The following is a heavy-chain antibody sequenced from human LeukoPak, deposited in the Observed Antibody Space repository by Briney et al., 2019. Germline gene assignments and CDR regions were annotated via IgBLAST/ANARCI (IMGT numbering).Heavy chain of an antibody. CDR3: ATEGAVNEYGANRPFDN. CDR2: ISSNGDST. Sequence: GGSLRLSCAASGFPFSTYSMTWVRQPPGKGLEYVSAISSNGDSTHYANSVKGRFTISRDNSKNTLYLQMGSLRAEDMGVYYCATEGAVNEYGANRPFDNWGQGTLVTVSS. J-gene: IGHJ4*02. V-gene: IGHV3-64*01. CDR1: GFPFSTYS. D-gene: IGHD4/OR15-4a*01.